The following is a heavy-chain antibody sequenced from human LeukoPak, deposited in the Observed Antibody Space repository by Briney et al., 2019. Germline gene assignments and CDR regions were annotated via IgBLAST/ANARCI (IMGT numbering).Heavy chain of an antibody. J-gene: IGHJ3*01. Sequence: GGSLRLSCSASGFPFNTYAIHWVRQAPGKGLEYVAGISSNGDNTDFADSAKGRFTISRDNSKSTLFLQMNSLRAEDTAVYFCTRDSALLGVAFDLWGQGTVVTISS. V-gene: IGHV3-64D*06. CDR1: GFPFNTYA. D-gene: IGHD2-15*01. CDR3: TRDSALLGVAFDL. CDR2: ISSNGDNT.